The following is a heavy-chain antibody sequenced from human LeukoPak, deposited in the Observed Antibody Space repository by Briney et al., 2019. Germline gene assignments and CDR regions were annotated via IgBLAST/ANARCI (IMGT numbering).Heavy chain of an antibody. V-gene: IGHV3-30*03. CDR2: ISYDGINK. CDR3: ARDQGCSSTNCYSLFFHY. D-gene: IGHD2-2*01. J-gene: IGHJ4*02. Sequence: GESLKISCAASGFTFSSYGMHWVRQAPGKGLEWVAVISYDGINKYYADSVKGRFTISRDNSKNTLYLQMNSLRAEDTAVYYCARDQGCSSTNCYSLFFHYWGQGTLVTVSS. CDR1: GFTFSSYG.